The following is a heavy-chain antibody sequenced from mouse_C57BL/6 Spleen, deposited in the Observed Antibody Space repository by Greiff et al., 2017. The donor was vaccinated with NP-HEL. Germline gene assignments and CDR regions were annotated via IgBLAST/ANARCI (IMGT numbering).Heavy chain of an antibody. J-gene: IGHJ2*01. CDR1: GFNIKNTY. D-gene: IGHD1-1*01. CDR2: IDPANGNT. CDR3: ARGGYYGTSRGSYFDY. V-gene: IGHV14-3*01. Sequence: VQLQQSVAELVRPGASVKLSCTASGFNIKNTYMHWVKQRHEQGLEWIGRIDPANGNTKYAPKFQGKATITADTSSNTAYLQLSSLTSEDTAIYYCARGGYYGTSRGSYFDYWGQGTTLTVSS.